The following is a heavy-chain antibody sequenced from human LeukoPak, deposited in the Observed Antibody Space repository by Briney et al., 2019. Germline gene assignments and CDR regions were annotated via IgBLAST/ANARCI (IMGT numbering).Heavy chain of an antibody. V-gene: IGHV3-23*01. J-gene: IGHJ4*02. CDR1: GFTFSNYA. D-gene: IGHD3-3*01. CDR3: AKERITIFGVVRGYFFDY. CDR2: ISGSGGST. Sequence: GGSPRLSCAASGFTFSNYAMSWVRQAPGKGLEWVSAISGSGGSTYNADSVKGRFAISRDNSKNTLYLQMNNLGADDTAVYHCAKERITIFGVVRGYFFDYWGQGTLVTVSS.